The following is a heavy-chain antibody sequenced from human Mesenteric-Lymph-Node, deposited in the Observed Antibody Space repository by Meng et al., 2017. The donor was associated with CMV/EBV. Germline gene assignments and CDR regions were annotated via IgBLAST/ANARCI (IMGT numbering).Heavy chain of an antibody. J-gene: IGHJ4*02. V-gene: IGHV3-30-3*01. Sequence: GESLKISCAASGLTFNNYAMHWVRQAPGKGLEWVAVVSYDGSTKNFADSVKGRFTLSRDNSNNMLYLQMTSLRTEDTAVYYCAKGDHLLYFASWGQGTLVTVSS. CDR1: GLTFNNYA. CDR3: AKGDHLLYFAS. CDR2: VSYDGSTK. D-gene: IGHD2-2*01.